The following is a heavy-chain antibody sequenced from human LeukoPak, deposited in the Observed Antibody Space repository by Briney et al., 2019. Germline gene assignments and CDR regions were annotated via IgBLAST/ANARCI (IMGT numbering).Heavy chain of an antibody. Sequence: GESLKISCAASGFTFSSYAMSWVRQAPGKGLEWVSAISGSGGSTYYADSVKGRFTISRDNSKNTLYLQMNSLRAEDTAVYYCAKGERGWYVSVRWGQGTLVTVSS. CDR1: GFTFSSYA. CDR2: ISGSGGST. CDR3: AKGERGWYVSVR. D-gene: IGHD6-19*01. J-gene: IGHJ4*02. V-gene: IGHV3-23*01.